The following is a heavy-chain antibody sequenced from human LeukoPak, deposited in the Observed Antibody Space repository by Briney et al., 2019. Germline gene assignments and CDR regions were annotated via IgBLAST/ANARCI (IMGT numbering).Heavy chain of an antibody. V-gene: IGHV4-59*01. J-gene: IGHJ3*01. Sequence: PSETLSLTCSVSGGSIRSYYWSWIRQPPGRGLEWIAYIYYSGSANYNPSLKSRVTISVDTSRNQFSLMLNSVTTSDTAVYYCARGGRNDAFDVWGQGTMVIVSS. CDR2: IYYSGSA. CDR3: ARGGRNDAFDV. CDR1: GGSIRSYY.